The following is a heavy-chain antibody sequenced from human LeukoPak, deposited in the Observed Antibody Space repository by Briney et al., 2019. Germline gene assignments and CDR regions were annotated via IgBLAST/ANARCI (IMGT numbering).Heavy chain of an antibody. CDR3: ARGQRGGQKVDY. V-gene: IGHV4-34*01. Sequence: SETLSLTCAVYGGSFSGYYWSWIRQPPGKGLEWIGEINHSGSTNYNPSLKSRVTISVDTSKNQFSLKLSSVTAADTAVYYCARGQRGGQKVDYWDQGTLVTVSS. CDR2: INHSGST. J-gene: IGHJ4*02. D-gene: IGHD2-15*01. CDR1: GGSFSGYY.